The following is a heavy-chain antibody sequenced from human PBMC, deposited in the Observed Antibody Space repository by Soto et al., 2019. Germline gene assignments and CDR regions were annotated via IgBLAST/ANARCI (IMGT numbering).Heavy chain of an antibody. J-gene: IGHJ4*02. CDR3: ATDSNYDVSNSF. Sequence: RASVKVSCKASGGTLNNYAINWVRQAPGQGLEWMGGILPVSAPPDYAQKFQGRASITADHSTSTVYMELSRLKSDDTAVYFCATDSNYDVSNSFWGQGTLVTVSS. D-gene: IGHD3-3*01. CDR2: ILPVSAPP. V-gene: IGHV1-69*13. CDR1: GGTLNNYA.